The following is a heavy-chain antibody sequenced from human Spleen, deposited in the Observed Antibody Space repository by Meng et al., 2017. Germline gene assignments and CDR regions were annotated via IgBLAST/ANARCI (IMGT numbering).Heavy chain of an antibody. CDR2: IYARGTT. J-gene: IGHJ3*02. V-gene: IGHV4-61*02. CDR3: ARDGGGPYFYGHAAFDI. D-gene: IGHD3-9*01. CDR1: GGSISSGSNY. Sequence: SETLSLTCTVSGGSISSGSNYWTWIRQPAGKGLEWVGRIYARGTTDYNPAFKSRVTISLDTSKNQFSLRLSSVTAADTAVYYCARDGGGPYFYGHAAFDIWGQGTMVTVSS.